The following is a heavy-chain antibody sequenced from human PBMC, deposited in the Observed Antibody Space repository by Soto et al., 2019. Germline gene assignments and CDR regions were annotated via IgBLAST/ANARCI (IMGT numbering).Heavy chain of an antibody. J-gene: IGHJ3*02. V-gene: IGHV1-2*02. CDR1: GYPFPCYY. CDR3: ARESSGSPDAFES. CDR2: INPNSGGT. D-gene: IGHD1-26*01. Sequence: VSAEVSCQASGYPFPCYYMHWVRQAPVQGLEWMGWINPNSGGTNYAQKFQGRVTMTRDTSISTAYMELRRLRSDDTAVYYCARESSGSPDAFESWGQRTMVTVSS.